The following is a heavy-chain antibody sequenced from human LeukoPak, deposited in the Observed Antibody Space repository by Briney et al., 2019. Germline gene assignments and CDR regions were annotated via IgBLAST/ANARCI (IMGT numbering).Heavy chain of an antibody. CDR2: IWYDGSNK. Sequence: PGGSLRLSCAASGFTFSSYGMHWVRQAPGKGLEWVAVIWYDGSNKYYADSVKGRFTISRDNSKNTLYLQMNSLRAEDTAVYYCARDTAADIVVVPAAMPSDYWGQGTLVTVSS. CDR1: GFTFSSYG. CDR3: ARDTAADIVVVPAAMPSDY. V-gene: IGHV3-33*01. D-gene: IGHD2-2*01. J-gene: IGHJ4*02.